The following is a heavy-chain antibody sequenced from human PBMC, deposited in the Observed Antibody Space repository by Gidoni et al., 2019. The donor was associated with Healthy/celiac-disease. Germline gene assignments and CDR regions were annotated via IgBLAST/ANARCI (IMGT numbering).Heavy chain of an antibody. Sequence: QLQLPESGPGLVKPSETLSLTCTVTGGSISSSSYYWGWIRQPPGKGLEWIGSIYYSGSTYYNPSLKSRVTISVDTSKNQFSLKLSSVTAADTAVYYCARQKNIVATDDYWGQGTLVTVSS. CDR3: ARQKNIVATDDY. D-gene: IGHD5-12*01. CDR2: IYYSGST. CDR1: GGSISSSSYY. J-gene: IGHJ4*02. V-gene: IGHV4-39*01.